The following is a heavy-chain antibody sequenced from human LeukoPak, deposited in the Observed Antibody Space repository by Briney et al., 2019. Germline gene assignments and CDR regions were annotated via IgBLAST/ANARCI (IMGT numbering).Heavy chain of an antibody. D-gene: IGHD1-26*01. V-gene: IGHV4-59*08. Sequence: SETLSLTCTVSGDSISGNYWTWIRQPPGKGLEWIGYIYYSGSTNYNASLKSRVTISVDTSKNQFSLRLSSVTAADTAVYYSARLASGSYGPLTPFDYWGQGTLVAVSS. J-gene: IGHJ4*02. CDR3: ARLASGSYGPLTPFDY. CDR1: GDSISGNY. CDR2: IYYSGST.